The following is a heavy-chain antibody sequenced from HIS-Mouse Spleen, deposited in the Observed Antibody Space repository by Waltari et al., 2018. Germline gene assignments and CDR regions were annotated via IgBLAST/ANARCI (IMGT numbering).Heavy chain of an antibody. Sequence: QLQLQESGPGLVKPSETLSLTCTVSGGSISSSSYYWGWIRQPPGKGLEWFGSIYYSGSTYDNPSRKSRVTISVDTSKNQFSLKLSSVTAADTAVYYCAREIPYSSSWYDWYFDLWGRGTLVTVSS. CDR3: AREIPYSSSWYDWYFDL. V-gene: IGHV4-39*07. CDR1: GGSISSSSYY. CDR2: IYYSGST. J-gene: IGHJ2*01. D-gene: IGHD6-13*01.